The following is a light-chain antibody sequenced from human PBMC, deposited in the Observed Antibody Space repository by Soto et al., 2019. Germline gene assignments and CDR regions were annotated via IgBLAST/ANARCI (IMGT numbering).Light chain of an antibody. J-gene: IGLJ1*01. V-gene: IGLV2-8*01. Sequence: LTQPPSASGSPGQSVTISCTGASSDVGGYNFVSWYQQHPGKAPKLIIYEVSERPSGVPDRFSGSKAGNTAYLTVSGLQADDEADYYCSSYAGSNFNVFGIGTKVTVL. CDR1: SSDVGGYNF. CDR3: SSYAGSNFNV. CDR2: EVS.